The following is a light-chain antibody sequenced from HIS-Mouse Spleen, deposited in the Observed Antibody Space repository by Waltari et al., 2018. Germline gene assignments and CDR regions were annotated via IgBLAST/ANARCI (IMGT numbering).Light chain of an antibody. J-gene: IGLJ2*01. CDR1: ALPKKY. CDR3: YSTDSSGNHRV. CDR2: EVS. Sequence: SYELTQTPSVSVSPGQTARITCSGDALPKKYAYWYQQKSGQAPVLVIYEVSKRPSGIPERFSGSSSGTMATLTISGAQVEDEADYYCYSTDSSGNHRVFGGGTKLTVL. V-gene: IGLV3-10*01.